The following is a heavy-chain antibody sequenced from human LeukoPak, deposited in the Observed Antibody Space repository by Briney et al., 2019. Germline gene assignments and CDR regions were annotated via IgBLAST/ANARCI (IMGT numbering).Heavy chain of an antibody. CDR1: GGSITGSTYY. J-gene: IGHJ4*02. Sequence: SETLSLTCTVSGGSITGSTYYWGWIRQPPGKGLEWIVSVIHSGTTYYNSSLRSRVIVSMDTSKKQFSLRLSSVTAADTAVYCCARHDYDSSGHRRDYYFDYWSQGTLVTVSS. CDR3: ARHDYDSSGHRRDYYFDY. D-gene: IGHD3-22*01. CDR2: VIHSGTT. V-gene: IGHV4-39*01.